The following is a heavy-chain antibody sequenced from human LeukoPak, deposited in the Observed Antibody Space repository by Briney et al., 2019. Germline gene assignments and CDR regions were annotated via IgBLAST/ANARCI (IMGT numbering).Heavy chain of an antibody. CDR3: ARDVGSSWANWFDP. D-gene: IGHD6-13*01. J-gene: IGHJ5*02. CDR1: GGSISSYY. V-gene: IGHV4-59*12. CDR2: IYYSGST. Sequence: YPSETLSLTCTVSGGSISSYYWSWIRQPPGKGLEWIGYIYYSGSTNYNPSLKSRVTISVDTSKNQFSLKLSSVTAADTAVYYCARDVGSSWANWFDPWGQGTLVTVSS.